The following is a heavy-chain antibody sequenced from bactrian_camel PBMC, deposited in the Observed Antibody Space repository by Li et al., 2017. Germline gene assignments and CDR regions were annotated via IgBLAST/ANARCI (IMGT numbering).Heavy chain of an antibody. CDR2: FDSSNGRT. Sequence: HVQLVESGGGSVQAGGSLRLSCAASGDTYSNYCMGWFRQAPGKEREGVAAFDSSNGRTWVAEAVKGRFTISKDNSKATLYLQMNSLKPEDTATYYCAGAWPFSYSYSVVASFRSGNRGQGTQVTVS. D-gene: IGHD4*01. CDR3: AGAWPFSYSYSVVASFRSGN. J-gene: IGHJ4*01. V-gene: IGHV3S26*01. CDR1: GDTYSNYC.